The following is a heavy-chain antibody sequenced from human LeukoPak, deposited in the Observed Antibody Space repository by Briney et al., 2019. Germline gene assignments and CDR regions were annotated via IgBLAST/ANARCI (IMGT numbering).Heavy chain of an antibody. Sequence: SETLSLTCTVSGGSISSGGYYWSWMRQYTGKGLKGIVYLYNSGSNYHHPPLKSRVTISGDTYKTEFSLKLSSVPAADTAVYYCEGGEQWLVGAFDYWGQGTLVPVSS. D-gene: IGHD6-19*01. CDR3: EGGEQWLVGAFDY. V-gene: IGHV4-31*03. CDR2: LYNSGSN. CDR1: GGSISSGGYY. J-gene: IGHJ4*02.